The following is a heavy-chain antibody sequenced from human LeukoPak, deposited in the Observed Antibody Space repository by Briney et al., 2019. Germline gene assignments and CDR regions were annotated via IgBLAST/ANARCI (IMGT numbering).Heavy chain of an antibody. Sequence: PSETLSLTCSVSGGSISPYYWSWIRQPPGKGLEWIGYIFYSGITTYNPSLKSRVTISLDSSKNQFFLRLTSVTAADTAMYYCARADTLAAIYFDFWGQGSLVTVSS. CDR2: IFYSGIT. D-gene: IGHD6-25*01. CDR3: ARADTLAAIYFDF. V-gene: IGHV4-59*01. CDR1: GGSISPYY. J-gene: IGHJ4*02.